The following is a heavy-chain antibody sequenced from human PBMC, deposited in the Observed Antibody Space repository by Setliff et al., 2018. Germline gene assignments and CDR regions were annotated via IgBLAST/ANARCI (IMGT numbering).Heavy chain of an antibody. D-gene: IGHD6-6*01. CDR3: ARMAVRVASRPSRPLEYYYYMDF. CDR1: GASITSYY. Sequence: SETLSLTCSVSGASITSYYWSWIRQPPGKGLEWIAYIPNNGRIKYNPALKRRVTMSGDTSKSHFSLRLSSVTASDTAVYYCARMAVRVASRPSRPLEYYYYMDFWGKGATVTVSS. J-gene: IGHJ6*03. CDR2: IPNNGRI. V-gene: IGHV4-4*08.